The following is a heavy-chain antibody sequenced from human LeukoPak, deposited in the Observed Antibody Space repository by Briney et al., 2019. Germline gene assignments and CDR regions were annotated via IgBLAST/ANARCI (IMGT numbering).Heavy chain of an antibody. V-gene: IGHV3-11*04. CDR1: GFTFSDCY. Sequence: PGGSLRLSCAASGFTFSDCYMSWIRQAPGKGLEWVSYISSSGSTIYYADSVKGRFTISSDNAKNSLYLQMNSLRAEDTAVYYCARASVEYQLLLLNAFDIWGQGTMVTVSS. CDR3: ARASVEYQLLLLNAFDI. D-gene: IGHD2-2*01. J-gene: IGHJ3*02. CDR2: ISSSGSTI.